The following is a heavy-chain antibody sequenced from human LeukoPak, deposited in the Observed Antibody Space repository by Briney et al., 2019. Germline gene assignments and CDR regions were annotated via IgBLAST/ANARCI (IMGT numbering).Heavy chain of an antibody. Sequence: SETLSLTCAVSGGSIGNDKWWSWVRQSPVKGLEWIGEMYHSGSTNYNPSLKSRVTISVDKSNNQFSLKLISVTAADTAMYYCATGTSWYYYYWGQGTLVTVSS. CDR1: GGSIGNDKW. J-gene: IGHJ4*02. CDR3: ATGTSWYYYY. CDR2: MYHSGST. D-gene: IGHD6-13*01. V-gene: IGHV4-4*02.